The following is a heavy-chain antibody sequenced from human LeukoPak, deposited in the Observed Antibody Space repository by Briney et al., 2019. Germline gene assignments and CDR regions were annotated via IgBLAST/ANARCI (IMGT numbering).Heavy chain of an antibody. CDR2: INPNSGGT. D-gene: IGHD6-13*01. CDR1: GYTFTSYA. CDR3: ARSQQLTGWFDP. V-gene: IGHV1-2*02. J-gene: IGHJ5*02. Sequence: ASVKVSCKASGYTFTSYAMNWVRQAPGQGLEWMGWINPNSGGTNYAQKFQGRVTMTRDTSISTAYMELSRLRSDDTAVYYCARSQQLTGWFDPWGQGTLVTVSS.